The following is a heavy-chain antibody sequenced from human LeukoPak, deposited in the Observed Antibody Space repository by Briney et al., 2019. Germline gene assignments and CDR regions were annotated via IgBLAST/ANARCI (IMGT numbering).Heavy chain of an antibody. D-gene: IGHD2-2*01. J-gene: IGHJ4*02. V-gene: IGHV4-34*01. CDR1: GGSFSGYY. CDR2: INHSGST. Sequence: PSGTLSLTCAVYGGSFSGYYWSWIRQPPGKGLEWIGEINHSGSTNYNPSLKSRVTISVDTSKNQFSLKLSSVTAADTAVYYCARENGIVVVPAATYYFDYWGQGTLVTVSS. CDR3: ARENGIVVVPAATYYFDY.